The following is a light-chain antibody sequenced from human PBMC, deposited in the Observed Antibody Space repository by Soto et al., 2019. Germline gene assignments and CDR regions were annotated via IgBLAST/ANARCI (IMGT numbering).Light chain of an antibody. J-gene: IGLJ1*01. CDR1: SRDVGGHNY. CDR2: EVS. V-gene: IGLV2-14*01. CDR3: SSYTSSSTRV. Sequence: QSVVTQPASVSGSPGQAMTISCTGTSRDVGGHNYVSWYQQHPGKAPKLMIYEVSNRPSGVSNRFSGSKSGNTASLTISGLQAEDEADYYCSSYTSSSTRVFGTGTKVTVL.